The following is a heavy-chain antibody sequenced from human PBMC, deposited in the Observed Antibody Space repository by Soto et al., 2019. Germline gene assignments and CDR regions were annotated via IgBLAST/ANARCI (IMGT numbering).Heavy chain of an antibody. CDR3: AMITMIHSFDP. V-gene: IGHV1-69*01. D-gene: IGHD3-22*01. CDR2: ISPIVHTA. J-gene: IGHJ5*02. Sequence: QVQLVQSRAEVKKPGSSVKVSCKASGGTFRSNGISWVRQAPGQGLEWLGGISPIVHTASYTQTFRGRVTITADESTTTAYMELSSLRSEDTAVYYCAMITMIHSFDPWGQGTLVTVSS. CDR1: GGTFRSNG.